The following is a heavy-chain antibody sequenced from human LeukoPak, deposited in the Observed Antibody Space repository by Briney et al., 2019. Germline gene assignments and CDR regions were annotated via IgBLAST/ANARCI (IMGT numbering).Heavy chain of an antibody. CDR1: DGSFSGYY. V-gene: IGHV4-34*01. CDR3: ATARGYSSSRAYFY. CDR2: INHSGST. J-gene: IGHJ4*02. Sequence: PSETLSLTCAVYDGSFSGYYWSWIRQPPGKGLEWIGEINHSGSTNYNPSLKSRVAISVDTSKNQFSLKLSSVTAADTAVYYCATARGYSSSRAYFYWGQGTLVTVSS. D-gene: IGHD6-6*01.